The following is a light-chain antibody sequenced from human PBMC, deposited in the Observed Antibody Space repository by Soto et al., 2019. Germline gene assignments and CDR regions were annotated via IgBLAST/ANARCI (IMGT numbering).Light chain of an antibody. CDR1: SGHSSYI. Sequence: QPVLTQSSSASASLGSSVKLTRTLSSGHSSYIIAWHQQQPGKAPRYLMKLEGSGSYNKGSGVPDRFSGSSSRADRYLTISNLQFEDEADYYCETWDSNTHTVFGGGTKLTVL. CDR3: ETWDSNTHTV. J-gene: IGLJ3*02. CDR2: LEGSGSY. V-gene: IGLV4-60*02.